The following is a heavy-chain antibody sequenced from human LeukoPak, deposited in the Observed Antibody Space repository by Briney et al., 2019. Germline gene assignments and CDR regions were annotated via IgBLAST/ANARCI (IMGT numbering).Heavy chain of an antibody. V-gene: IGHV1-46*03. CDR2: INPSGGST. D-gene: IGHD2-15*01. CDR3: ARVGGSSWFDY. CDR1: GYTFTSYY. Sequence: ASVKVSCKASGYTFTSYYIHWVRQAPGQGLEWMGIINPSGGSTTYAQKFQGRVTMTRDTSTSTVYTELRSLRSEDTAVYYCARVGGSSWFDYWGQGTLVTVSS. J-gene: IGHJ4*02.